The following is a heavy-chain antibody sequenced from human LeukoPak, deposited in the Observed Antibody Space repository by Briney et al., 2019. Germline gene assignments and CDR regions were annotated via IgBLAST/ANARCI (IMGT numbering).Heavy chain of an antibody. CDR3: ARHPFPRYCSSTSCYRFPGYYFDY. CDR2: IYYSGST. D-gene: IGHD2-2*01. CDR1: GGSISSSY. J-gene: IGHJ4*02. V-gene: IGHV4-59*08. Sequence: SETLSLTCTVSGGSISSSYWSWIRQPPGKGMEWIGYIYYSGSTHYNPSLKSRVTISVDKSKNQFSLKLSSVTAADTAVYYCARHPFPRYCSSTSCYRFPGYYFDYWGQGTLVTVSS.